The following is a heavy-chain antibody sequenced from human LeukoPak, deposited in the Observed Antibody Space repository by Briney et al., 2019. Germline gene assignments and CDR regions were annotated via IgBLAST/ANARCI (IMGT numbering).Heavy chain of an antibody. CDR3: ARSGGLGFDP. V-gene: IGHV3-15*01. Sequence: GGSLRLSCAASGFTFSNAWMSWVRQAPGKGLEWVGRIKSKTDGWTTDYTAPVKGRFTISRDDSENTLYLQMNSLKTEDTAVYYCARSGGLGFDPWGQGTLVTVSS. J-gene: IGHJ5*02. D-gene: IGHD1-14*01. CDR1: GFTFSNAW. CDR2: IKSKTDGWTT.